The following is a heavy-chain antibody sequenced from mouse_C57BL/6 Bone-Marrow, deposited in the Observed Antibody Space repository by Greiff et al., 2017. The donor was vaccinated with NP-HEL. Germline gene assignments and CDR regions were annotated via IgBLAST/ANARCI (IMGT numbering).Heavy chain of an antibody. V-gene: IGHV1-81*01. J-gene: IGHJ3*01. D-gene: IGHD1-1*01. CDR2: IYPRSGNT. CDR3: ARPTTVVEPFPY. Sequence: QVHVKQSGAELARPGASVKLSCKASGYTFTSYGISWVKQRTGQGLEWIGEIYPRSGNTYYNEKFKGKATLTADKSSSTAYMELRSLTSEDSAVYFCARPTTVVEPFPYWGQGTLVTVSA. CDR1: GYTFTSYG.